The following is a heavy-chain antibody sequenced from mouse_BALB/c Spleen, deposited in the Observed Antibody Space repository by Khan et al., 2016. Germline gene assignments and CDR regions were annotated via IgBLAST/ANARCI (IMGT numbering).Heavy chain of an antibody. CDR1: GYTFTDYS. J-gene: IGHJ4*01. D-gene: IGHD1-1*01. Sequence: QIQLVQSGPELKKPGVTVKISCKASGYTFTDYSMHWVKQAPGKGLKWMGWINTETGEPTYADDFKGRFAFSLETSASTAYLDINNLKNEDTATYFCARSTVVARNYYAMDYWGQGTSVTVSS. CDR3: ARSTVVARNYYAMDY. CDR2: INTETGEP. V-gene: IGHV9-2-1*01.